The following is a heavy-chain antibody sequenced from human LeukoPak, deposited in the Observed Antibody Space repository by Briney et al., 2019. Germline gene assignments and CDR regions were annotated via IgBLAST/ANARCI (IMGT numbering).Heavy chain of an antibody. CDR2: INTNSGVT. CDR1: GLTFTGVNY. V-gene: IGHV1-2*02. Sequence: SVKVSCKASGLTFTGVNYIHWVRQAPGQGPEWMGWINTNSGVTDYARKFQGRVTMTRDTSISTAYMELYRLTSDDTAMYYCTRDRLSKWFDPWGQGTLVTVSS. J-gene: IGHJ5*02. D-gene: IGHD5-12*01. CDR3: TRDRLSKWFDP.